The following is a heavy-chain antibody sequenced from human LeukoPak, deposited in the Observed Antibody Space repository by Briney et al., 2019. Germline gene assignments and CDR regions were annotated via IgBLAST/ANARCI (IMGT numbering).Heavy chain of an antibody. V-gene: IGHV4-59*01. J-gene: IGHJ6*03. CDR2: IYYSGST. CDR1: GGSISSYY. D-gene: IGHD5-12*01. Sequence: ASETLSLTCTVSGGSISSYYWSWIRQPPGKGLEWIGYIYYSGSTNYNPSLKSRVTISVDTSKNQFSLKLSSVTAADTAVYYCASARRRGSYYYYYYYMDVWGKGTTVTVSS. CDR3: ASARRRGSYYYYYYYMDV.